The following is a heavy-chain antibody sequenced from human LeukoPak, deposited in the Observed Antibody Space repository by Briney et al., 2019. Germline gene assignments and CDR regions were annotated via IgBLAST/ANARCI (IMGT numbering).Heavy chain of an antibody. CDR3: AKDLGYCTSSSCYVYYYYGMDV. J-gene: IGHJ6*02. CDR1: GFTFSSYG. CDR2: ISYDGSKK. D-gene: IGHD2-2*01. V-gene: IGHV3-30*18. Sequence: GGSLRLSCAASGFTFSSYGMHWVRQAPGKGLEWVSVISYDGSKKYYEDSVKGRFTISRDNSKNTLYLQMNSLRAEDTAVYYCAKDLGYCTSSSCYVYYYYGMDVWGQGATVTASS.